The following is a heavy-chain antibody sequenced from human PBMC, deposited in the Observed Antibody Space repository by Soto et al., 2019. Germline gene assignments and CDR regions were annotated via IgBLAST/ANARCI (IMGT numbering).Heavy chain of an antibody. CDR2: IYYIGTT. CDR3: SRGSPYYGVLT. V-gene: IGHV4-30-4*01. J-gene: IGHJ5*02. Sequence: QVQLQESGPGLVKPSQTLSLTCTVSGDSMGSGDYYWTWIRQPPGKGLEWIGYIYYIGTTFYNPSLESRVNITIDTAKSHFSLRLTSVTAADTAVYYCSRGSPYYGVLTWGQGTLVTVSS. D-gene: IGHD3-10*01. CDR1: GDSMGSGDYY.